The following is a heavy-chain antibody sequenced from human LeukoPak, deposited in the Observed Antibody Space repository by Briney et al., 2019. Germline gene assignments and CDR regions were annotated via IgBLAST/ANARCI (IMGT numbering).Heavy chain of an antibody. CDR3: AKDHGTAVAGFYY. CDR1: GFSLSTYG. V-gene: IGHV3-23*01. Sequence: GGSLRLSCAATGFSLSTYGVSWVRQPPGKGLEWVSGITGTGGSTYYADSVKGRFTVSRDTSKNTLYLQMNSLRAEDTAIYYCAKDHGTAVAGFYYWGQGTLVTVSS. D-gene: IGHD6-19*01. J-gene: IGHJ4*02. CDR2: ITGTGGST.